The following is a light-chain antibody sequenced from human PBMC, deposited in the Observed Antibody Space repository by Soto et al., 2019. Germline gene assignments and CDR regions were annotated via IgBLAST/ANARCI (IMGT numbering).Light chain of an antibody. Sequence: DIVMTQSPLSLPVTPGEPASISCRSSQSLLHSNGYNYLDWYLQKPGQSPQLLIYLGSNRASGVPDRYSGSGLGPDFTPKISRVEAEDVGVYYCMQALQTPYTFGHGTKLEIK. V-gene: IGKV2-28*01. J-gene: IGKJ2*01. CDR2: LGS. CDR1: QSLLHSNGYNY. CDR3: MQALQTPYT.